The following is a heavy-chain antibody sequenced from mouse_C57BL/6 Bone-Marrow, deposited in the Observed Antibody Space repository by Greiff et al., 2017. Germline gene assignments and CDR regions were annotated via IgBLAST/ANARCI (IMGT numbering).Heavy chain of an antibody. J-gene: IGHJ1*03. CDR1: GYTFTSYW. CDR3: ARHYSSNSWYIDV. V-gene: IGHV1-55*01. CDR2: IYPGSGST. D-gene: IGHD2-5*01. Sequence: QVQLQQPGAELVKPGASVKMSCKASGYTFTSYWLTWVKQRPGQGLEWIGDIYPGSGSTNYNEKFKSKATLTVYTSSSTAYMQLSSLTSEDTAVYYCARHYSSNSWYIDVWGTGTTVTVSS.